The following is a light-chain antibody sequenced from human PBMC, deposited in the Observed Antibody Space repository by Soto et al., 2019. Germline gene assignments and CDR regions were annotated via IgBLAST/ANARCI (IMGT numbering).Light chain of an antibody. J-gene: IGKJ1*01. CDR3: XXYSSYSWT. Sequence: DIQMTQSPSTLSASVGDRVTITCRASQSITIWLAWYQQKPGKAPNLLIYKASILERGVPSRFSGSGSGTXXXXXXXXXXXXXXXTXXXXXYSSYSWTFGQGTKVEIK. V-gene: IGKV1-5*03. CDR2: KAS. CDR1: QSITIW.